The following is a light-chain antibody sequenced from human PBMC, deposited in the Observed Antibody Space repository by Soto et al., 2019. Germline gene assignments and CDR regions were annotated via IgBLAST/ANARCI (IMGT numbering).Light chain of an antibody. CDR2: GAS. Sequence: EIVMTQSPATLSVSPGERATLSCRASQSVSSNLAWYQQKPGQAPRLLIYGASTRATGIPARFSGSGSGTEFTLTISSLQSEDFAVYQCQQYNNWLGTFGPGTKVDIK. CDR3: QQYNNWLGT. J-gene: IGKJ3*01. V-gene: IGKV3-15*01. CDR1: QSVSSN.